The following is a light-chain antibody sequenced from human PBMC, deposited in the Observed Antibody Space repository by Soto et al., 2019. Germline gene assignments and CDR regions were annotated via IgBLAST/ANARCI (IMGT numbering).Light chain of an antibody. CDR2: GAS. J-gene: IGKJ4*01. CDR3: QQYEDWPLT. CDR1: QSVSSN. Sequence: ETVMTQSPATLSVSPGERATLSCRASQSVSSNLAWYQQKPGQAPRLLIYGASTRATGIPARFSGSGSGTEFTLTISSLQAEDLAFYYCQQYEDWPLTFGGGTKVEIK. V-gene: IGKV3-15*01.